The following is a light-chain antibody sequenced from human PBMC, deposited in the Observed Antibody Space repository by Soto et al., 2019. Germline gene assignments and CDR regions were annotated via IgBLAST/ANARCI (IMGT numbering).Light chain of an antibody. CDR2: EVS. Sequence: QSALTQPASVSGSPGQSITISCTGTSSDVGGYNAVSWYQQHPGKAPKLMTSEVSNRPSGVSNRFSGSKSGNTASLTISGLQAEDEADYYCSSYTSSSTLWVFGGGTKLTVL. V-gene: IGLV2-14*01. CDR1: SSDVGGYNA. J-gene: IGLJ3*02. CDR3: SSYTSSSTLWV.